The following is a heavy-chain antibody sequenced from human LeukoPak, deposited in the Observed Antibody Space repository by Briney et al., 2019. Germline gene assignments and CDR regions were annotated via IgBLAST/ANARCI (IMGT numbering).Heavy chain of an antibody. J-gene: IGHJ4*02. CDR3: AGYYYGSGSPIDY. CDR2: IIPIFGTA. V-gene: IGHV1-69*05. Sequence: SSVKVSCKASGGTFSSYAISWVRQAPGQGLEWMGGIIPIFGTANYAQKFQGRVTITTDESTSTAYMELSSLRSEDTAVYYCAGYYYGSGSPIDYWGQGTLVTVSS. D-gene: IGHD3-10*01. CDR1: GGTFSSYA.